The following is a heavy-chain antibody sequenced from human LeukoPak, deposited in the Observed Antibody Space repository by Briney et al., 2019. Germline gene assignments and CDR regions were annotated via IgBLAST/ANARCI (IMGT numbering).Heavy chain of an antibody. D-gene: IGHD6-19*01. Sequence: SETLSPTCTVSDGSISGYYWTWIRQPPGKGLEWLGYISYTGSTNYSPSLKSRVTISVDTSKNQFSLKLNSVTAADTAVYYCAREVAGTHFGYWGQGTLVTVSS. V-gene: IGHV4-59*01. CDR1: DGSISGYY. CDR3: AREVAGTHFGY. CDR2: ISYTGST. J-gene: IGHJ4*02.